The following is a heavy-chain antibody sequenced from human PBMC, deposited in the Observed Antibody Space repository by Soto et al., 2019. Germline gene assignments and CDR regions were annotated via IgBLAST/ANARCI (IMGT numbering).Heavy chain of an antibody. V-gene: IGHV4-61*08. D-gene: IGHD6-6*01. CDR3: AREFSNSPEAFDS. CDR2: IYYTGSS. CDR1: GGSVNSDDYY. Sequence: PSETLSLTCTVSGGSVNSDDYYWSWIRRPPGRGLEWIGYIYYTGSSNYNPSLKSRVTISVDTSRNQFSLKLSSVTAADTAVYYCAREFSNSPEAFDSWGQGSLVTVSS. J-gene: IGHJ4*02.